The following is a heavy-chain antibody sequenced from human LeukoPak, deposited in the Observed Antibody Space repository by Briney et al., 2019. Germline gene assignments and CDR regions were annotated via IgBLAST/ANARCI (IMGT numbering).Heavy chain of an antibody. CDR1: GFTFSSYA. V-gene: IGHV3-30*04. Sequence: GRSLRLSCAASGFTFSSYAMHWVRQAPGKGLEWVAVISYDGSNKYYADSVKGLFTISRDNSKNTLYLQMNSLRAEDTAVYYCARDLVSGYSYGAREAFDIWGQGTMVTVSS. CDR3: ARDLVSGYSYGAREAFDI. J-gene: IGHJ3*02. D-gene: IGHD5-18*01. CDR2: ISYDGSNK.